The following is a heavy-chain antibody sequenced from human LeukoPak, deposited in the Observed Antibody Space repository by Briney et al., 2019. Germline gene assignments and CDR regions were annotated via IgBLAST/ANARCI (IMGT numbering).Heavy chain of an antibody. CDR3: ARCVMITFGGPQGAYYFDY. J-gene: IGHJ4*02. Sequence: PSETLSLTCTVSGGSIISSSYYWGWIRQPPGKGLEWIGSIYYSGSTYYNPSLKSRVTISVDTSKNQFSLKLSSVTAADTAVYYCARCVMITFGGPQGAYYFDYWGQGTLVTVSS. D-gene: IGHD3-16*01. V-gene: IGHV4-39*07. CDR2: IYYSGST. CDR1: GGSIISSSYY.